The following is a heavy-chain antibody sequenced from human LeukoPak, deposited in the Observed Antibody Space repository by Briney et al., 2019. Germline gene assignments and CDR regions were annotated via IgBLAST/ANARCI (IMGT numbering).Heavy chain of an antibody. Sequence: ASVKVSCKASGYTFISYGISWVRQAPGQGLEWMGWIRAYNGNTDYAQKLQDRVTVTTDTSTSTAYMELRSLRSDDTAVYYCARVVVPAAMGYYYYMDVWGKGTTVTVSS. D-gene: IGHD2-2*01. CDR1: GYTFISYG. CDR2: IRAYNGNT. CDR3: ARVVVPAAMGYYYYMDV. V-gene: IGHV1-18*01. J-gene: IGHJ6*03.